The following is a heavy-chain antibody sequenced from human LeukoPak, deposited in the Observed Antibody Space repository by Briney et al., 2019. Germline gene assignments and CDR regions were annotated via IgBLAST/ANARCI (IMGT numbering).Heavy chain of an antibody. CDR2: ISVGGGDT. D-gene: IGHD2-21*01. J-gene: IGHJ4*02. Sequence: GGSLRLSCEASGFIFSSYVMGWVRQAPGKGLEWVSSISVGGGDTFIADSVKGRFTITRENSMDTLYLQMMGLRVEDTAIYYCAKLNLGEMAYFDSWGQGIQVTVSS. V-gene: IGHV3-23*01. CDR1: GFIFSSYV. CDR3: AKLNLGEMAYFDS.